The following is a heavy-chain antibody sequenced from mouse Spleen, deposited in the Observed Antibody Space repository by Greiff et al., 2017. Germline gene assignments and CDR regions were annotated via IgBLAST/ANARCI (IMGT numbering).Heavy chain of an antibody. J-gene: IGHJ2*01. V-gene: IGHV1-26*01. CDR3: ASFYYGSSDPFDY. D-gene: IGHD1-1*01. Sequence: DVQLQESGPELVKPGASVKISCKASGYTFTDYYMNWVKQSHGKSLEWIGDINPNNGGTSYNQKFKGKATLTVDKSSSTAYMELRSLTSEDSAVYYCASFYYGSSDPFDYWGQGTTLTVSS. CDR1: GYTFTDYY. CDR2: INPNNGGT.